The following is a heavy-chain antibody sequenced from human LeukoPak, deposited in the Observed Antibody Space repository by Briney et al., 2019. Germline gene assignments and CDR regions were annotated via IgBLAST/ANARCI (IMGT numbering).Heavy chain of an antibody. CDR1: GFTFSNYG. CDR2: ISGSGGST. Sequence: PGGSLRLSCAASGFTFSNYGMHWVRQAPGKGLQWVSTISGSGGSTYYADSVKGRFTISRDNSRNTLYLQMNSLRAEDTAVYYCAKEVRYFDWLLSYYFDYWGQGTLVTVSS. CDR3: AKEVRYFDWLLSYYFDY. J-gene: IGHJ4*02. V-gene: IGHV3-23*01. D-gene: IGHD3-9*01.